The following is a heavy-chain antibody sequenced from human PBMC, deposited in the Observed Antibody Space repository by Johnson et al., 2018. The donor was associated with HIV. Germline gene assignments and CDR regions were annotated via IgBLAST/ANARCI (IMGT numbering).Heavy chain of an antibody. Sequence: QVQLVESGGGVVQPGRSLRLSCAASGFTFSSYGMHWVRQAPGKGLEWVAVLSYDGSNKYYADSAKGRFTISRDNSKNTLYLQMNSLRAEDTAVYYCAKWGLGGAPKGAFDIWGQGTMVTVSS. CDR2: LSYDGSNK. CDR3: AKWGLGGAPKGAFDI. CDR1: GFTFSSYG. D-gene: IGHD3-16*01. J-gene: IGHJ3*02. V-gene: IGHV3-30*18.